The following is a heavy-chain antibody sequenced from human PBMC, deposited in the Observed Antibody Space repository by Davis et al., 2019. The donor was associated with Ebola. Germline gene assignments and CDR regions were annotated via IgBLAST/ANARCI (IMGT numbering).Heavy chain of an antibody. J-gene: IGHJ4*02. CDR2: IRQDGGEK. Sequence: ETLSLTCAVYGGSFSGYYWSWVRQAPGKGLEWVTNIRQDGGEKYYVDSVKGRFTISRDNAKNSLYLQMNNLRAEDTAVYYCARGLDYGPHFDYWGQGTLVTVSS. CDR3: ARGLDYGPHFDY. D-gene: IGHD4-17*01. V-gene: IGHV3-7*01. CDR1: GGSFSGYY.